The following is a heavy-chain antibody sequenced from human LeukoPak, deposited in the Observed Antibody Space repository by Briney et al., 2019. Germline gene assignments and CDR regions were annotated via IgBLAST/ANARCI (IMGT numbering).Heavy chain of an antibody. V-gene: IGHV3-30-3*01. Sequence: GGSLRFSCAASGFTFSSYAMHWVRQAPGKGLEWVAVISYDGSNKYYADSVKGRFTISRDNSKNTLYLQMNSLRAEDTAVYYCARVMYLVPDHKGPDYYGMDVWGQGATVTVSS. J-gene: IGHJ6*02. CDR3: ARVMYLVPDHKGPDYYGMDV. CDR1: GFTFSSYA. CDR2: ISYDGSNK. D-gene: IGHD1-14*01.